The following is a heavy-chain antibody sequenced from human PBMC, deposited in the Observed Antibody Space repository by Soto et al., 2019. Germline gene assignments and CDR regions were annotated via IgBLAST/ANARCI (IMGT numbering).Heavy chain of an antibody. CDR1: GGSISSGGYY. CDR3: AREEDYYYYGMDV. J-gene: IGHJ6*02. Sequence: SETLSLTCTVSGGSISSGGYYWSWIRQHPAKGLEWIGYIFYSGSTYYNPSLKSRVTTSVDTSKNQFSLKLSSVTAADTAVYYCAREEDYYYYGMDVWGQGTTVTVSS. V-gene: IGHV4-31*03. CDR2: IFYSGST.